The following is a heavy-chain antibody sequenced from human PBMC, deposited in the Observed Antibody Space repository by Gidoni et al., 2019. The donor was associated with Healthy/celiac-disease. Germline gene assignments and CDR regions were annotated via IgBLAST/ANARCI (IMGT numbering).Heavy chain of an antibody. Sequence: QVQLVESGGGVVQPGRSLRLSCAASGFTFSSYAMHWVRQAPCKGLEWVAVISYDGSNKYYADAVKGRFTISRDNSKNTLYLQMNSLRAEDTAVYYCASDGTPGAFDIWGQGTMVTVSS. D-gene: IGHD1-1*01. V-gene: IGHV3-30-3*01. CDR1: GFTFSSYA. J-gene: IGHJ3*02. CDR3: ASDGTPGAFDI. CDR2: ISYDGSNK.